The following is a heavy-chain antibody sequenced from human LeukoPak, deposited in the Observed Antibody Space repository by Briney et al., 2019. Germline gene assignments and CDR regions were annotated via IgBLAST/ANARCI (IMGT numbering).Heavy chain of an antibody. CDR2: IYPGDSDT. J-gene: IGHJ5*02. V-gene: IGHV5-51*01. Sequence: GESLKISCKGYGYIVTSYWIGWVRQMPGKGLEWMGIIYPGDSDTRYSPSFQGQVTISADKSISTAYLQWSSLKASDTAMYYCARSPTYYYDSSGLRVWFDPWGQGTLVTVSS. D-gene: IGHD3-22*01. CDR3: ARSPTYYYDSSGLRVWFDP. CDR1: GYIVTSYW.